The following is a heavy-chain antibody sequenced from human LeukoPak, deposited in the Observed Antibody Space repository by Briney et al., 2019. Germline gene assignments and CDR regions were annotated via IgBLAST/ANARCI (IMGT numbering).Heavy chain of an antibody. Sequence: LETLSLTCAVYGGSFSGYYWSWIRQPPGKGLEWIGEINHSGSTNYNPSLKSRVTISVDTSKNQFSLKLSSVTAADTAVYYCARTGIPSPLDDWGQGTLVTVSS. CDR1: GGSFSGYY. V-gene: IGHV4-34*01. D-gene: IGHD6-13*01. CDR3: ARTGIPSPLDD. J-gene: IGHJ4*02. CDR2: INHSGST.